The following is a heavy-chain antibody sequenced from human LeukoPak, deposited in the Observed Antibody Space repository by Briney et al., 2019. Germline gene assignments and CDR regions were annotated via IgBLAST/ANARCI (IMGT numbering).Heavy chain of an antibody. D-gene: IGHD6-13*01. CDR2: IYYSGST. CDR1: GGSISSYY. J-gene: IGHJ4*02. V-gene: IGHV4-59*08. Sequence: SETLSLTCTVSGGSISSYYWSRIRQPPGKGLEWIGYIYYSGSTNYNPSLKSRVTISVDTSKNQFSLKLSSVTAADTAVYYCAREPYSSSWYDYWGQGTLVTVSS. CDR3: AREPYSSSWYDY.